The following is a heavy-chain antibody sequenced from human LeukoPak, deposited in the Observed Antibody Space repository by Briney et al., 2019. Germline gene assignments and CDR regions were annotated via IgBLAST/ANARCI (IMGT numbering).Heavy chain of an antibody. CDR3: ARGGGYMVDY. CDR1: GGSISSNNW. CDR2: AFHSGLT. V-gene: IGHV4-4*02. J-gene: IGHJ4*02. Sequence: SETLSLTCAVSGGSISSNNWWNWVRQPPGMGLEWIGEAFHSGLTNYSPALKSRVTVSLDRSKNEFSLKLSSVTAADTAVYYCARGGGYMVDYWGQGTLVTVSS. D-gene: IGHD2-15*01.